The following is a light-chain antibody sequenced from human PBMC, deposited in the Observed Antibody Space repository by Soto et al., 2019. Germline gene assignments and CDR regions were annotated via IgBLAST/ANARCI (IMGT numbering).Light chain of an antibody. CDR3: SSYTSSSTLV. V-gene: IGLV2-14*01. Sequence: QSALTQPASVSGSPGQSITISCTGTSSDVGGYNYVSWYQQHPGKAPKLMIYDVSYRPSGTSNRFSASKSANTASLTISVLQAEDEADYYCSSYTSSSTLVFGTGTKLTVL. CDR2: DVS. CDR1: SSDVGGYNY. J-gene: IGLJ1*01.